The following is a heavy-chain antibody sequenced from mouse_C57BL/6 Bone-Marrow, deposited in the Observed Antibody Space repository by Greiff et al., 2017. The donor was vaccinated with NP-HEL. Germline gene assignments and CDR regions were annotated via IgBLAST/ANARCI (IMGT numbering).Heavy chain of an antibody. CDR2: IYPRSGNT. V-gene: IGHV1-81*01. CDR3: AMGYYWYFDV. J-gene: IGHJ1*03. CDR1: GYTFTSYG. D-gene: IGHD2-2*01. Sequence: QVHVKQSGAELARPGASVKLSCKASGYTFTSYGISWVKQRTGQGLEWIGEIYPRSGNTYYNEKFKGKATLTADKSSSTAYMELRSLTSEDSAVYFCAMGYYWYFDVWGTGTTVTVSS.